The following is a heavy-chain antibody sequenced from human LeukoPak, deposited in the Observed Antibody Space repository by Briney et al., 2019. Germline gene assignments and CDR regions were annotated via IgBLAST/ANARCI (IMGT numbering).Heavy chain of an antibody. CDR2: INAGNGNT. V-gene: IGHV1-3*01. J-gene: IGHJ6*02. D-gene: IGHD6-6*01. CDR1: GYTFTSYA. CDR3: AREEEQLVPNNYYYYGMDV. Sequence: VASVKVSCKASGYTFTSYAMHWVRQAPGQRLEWMGWINAGNGNTKYSQKFQGRVTITRDTSASTAYMELSSLRSEDTAVYYCAREEEQLVPNNYYYYGMDVWGQGTTVTVSS.